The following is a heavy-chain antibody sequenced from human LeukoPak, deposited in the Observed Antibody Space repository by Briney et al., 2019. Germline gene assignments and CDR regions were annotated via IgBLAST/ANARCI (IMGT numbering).Heavy chain of an antibody. CDR2: ISSSSSYI. CDR3: AGGPVSSGSYYFWGTPIYYYYMDV. J-gene: IGHJ6*03. Sequence: GGSLRLSCAASGFTFSSYSMNWVRQAPGKGLEWVSSISSSSSYIYYADSVKGRFTISRDNAKNSLYLQMNSLRAEDTAVYYCAGGPVSSGSYYFWGTPIYYYYMDVWGKGTTVTISS. CDR1: GFTFSSYS. V-gene: IGHV3-21*01. D-gene: IGHD1-26*01.